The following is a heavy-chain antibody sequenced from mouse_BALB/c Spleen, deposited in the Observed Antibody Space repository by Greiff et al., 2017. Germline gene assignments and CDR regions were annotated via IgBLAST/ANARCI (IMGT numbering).Heavy chain of an antibody. Sequence: VKLMESGAELVRPGTSVKVSCKASGYAFTNYLIEWVKQRPGQGLEWIGVINPGSGGTNYNEKFKGKATLTADKSSSTAYMQLSSLTSDDSAVYFCAKHGTAYWYFDVWGAGTTVTVSS. V-gene: IGHV1-54*01. J-gene: IGHJ1*01. CDR3: AKHGTAYWYFDV. CDR2: INPGSGGT. D-gene: IGHD2-1*01. CDR1: GYAFTNYL.